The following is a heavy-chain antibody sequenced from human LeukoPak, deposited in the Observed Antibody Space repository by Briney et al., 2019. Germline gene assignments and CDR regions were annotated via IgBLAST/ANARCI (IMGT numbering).Heavy chain of an antibody. J-gene: IGHJ4*02. CDR2: ISGSGGST. V-gene: IGHV3-23*01. CDR3: AKDSTMTSYYDILC. D-gene: IGHD3-9*01. CDR1: GFTFSSYA. Sequence: PGGSLRLSCAASGFTFSSYAMSWVRQAPGKGLEWVSAISGSGGSTYYADSVKGRFTISRDNSKNTLYLQMNSLRAEDTAVYYCAKDSTMTSYYDILCWGQGTLVTVSS.